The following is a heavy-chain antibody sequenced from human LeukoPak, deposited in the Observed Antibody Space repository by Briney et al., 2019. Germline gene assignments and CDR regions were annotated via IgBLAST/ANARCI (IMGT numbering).Heavy chain of an antibody. CDR3: ARRSRGRSQYYMDV. D-gene: IGHD3-16*01. V-gene: IGHV4-39*07. J-gene: IGHJ6*03. CDR1: GGSISSSSYY. Sequence: PSETLSLTCTVSGGSISSSSYYWGWIRQPPGKGLEWIGSIYYSGSTYYNPSLKSRVTISVDTSKNQFSLKLSSVTAADTAVYYCARRSRGRSQYYMDVWGKGTTVTVSS. CDR2: IYYSGST.